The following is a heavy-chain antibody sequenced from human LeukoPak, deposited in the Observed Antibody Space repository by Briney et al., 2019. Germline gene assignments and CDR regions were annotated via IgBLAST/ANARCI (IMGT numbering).Heavy chain of an antibody. CDR3: ARVPRYNWNYYFDY. J-gene: IGHJ4*02. CDR1: GYTFTGYY. V-gene: IGHV1-2*02. Sequence: ASAKVSCKASGYTFTGYYMHWVRQAPGQGLEWMGWINPNSGGTNYAQKFQGRVTMTRDTSISTAYMELSRLRSDDTAVYYCARVPRYNWNYYFDYWGQGTLVTVSS. CDR2: INPNSGGT. D-gene: IGHD1-1*01.